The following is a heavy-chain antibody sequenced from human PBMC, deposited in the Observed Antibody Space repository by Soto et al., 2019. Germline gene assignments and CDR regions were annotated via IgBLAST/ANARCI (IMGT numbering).Heavy chain of an antibody. J-gene: IGHJ6*02. V-gene: IGHV4-59*05. CDR2: IFYSGST. CDR3: ARHLTYCSAGSCYSDFPYYGMDV. CDR1: GGSISGYY. D-gene: IGHD2-15*01. Sequence: SETLSLTCTVSGGSISGYYWSWIRQPPGKGLEWIGSIFYSGSTYYNPSLKSRVTISVDTSKNQFSLKLSSVTAADTAVYYCARHLTYCSAGSCYSDFPYYGMDVWGQGTTVT.